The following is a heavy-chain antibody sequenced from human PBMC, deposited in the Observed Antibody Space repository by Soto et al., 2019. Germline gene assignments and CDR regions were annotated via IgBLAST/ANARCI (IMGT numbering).Heavy chain of an antibody. Sequence: PSETLSLTCAVYGGSFSGYYWSWIRQPPGKGLEWIGEINHSGSTNYNPSLKSRVTISVDTSKNQFSLKLSSVTAADTAVYYCARMAMMTTVTTTPGFDYWGQGTLVSVSS. D-gene: IGHD4-17*01. CDR2: INHSGST. CDR3: ARMAMMTTVTTTPGFDY. J-gene: IGHJ4*02. V-gene: IGHV4-34*01. CDR1: GGSFSGYY.